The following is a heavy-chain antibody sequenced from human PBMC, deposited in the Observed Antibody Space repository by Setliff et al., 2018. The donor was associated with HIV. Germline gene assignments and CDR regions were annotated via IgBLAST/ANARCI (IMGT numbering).Heavy chain of an antibody. CDR1: GGSISSGSYY. J-gene: IGHJ4*02. CDR2: IYTSGST. V-gene: IGHV4-61*02. Sequence: SETLSLTCTVSGGSISSGSYYWSWIRQPAGKGLEWIGRIYTSGSTNYNPSLKSRVTISVDTSKNQFSLKLSSVTAADTAVYYCSVIDYWGQGTLVTVTS. CDR3: SVIDY.